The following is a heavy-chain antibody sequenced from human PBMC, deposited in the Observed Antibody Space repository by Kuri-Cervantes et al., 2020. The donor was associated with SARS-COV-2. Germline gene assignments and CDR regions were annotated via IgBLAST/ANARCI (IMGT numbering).Heavy chain of an antibody. D-gene: IGHD6-13*01. Sequence: ASVKVSCKASGYTFTGYYMHWVRQAPGQGLEWMGWINPNSGGTNYAQKFQGRVTMTRDTSISTAYMELSRLRSDDTAVYYCARDGGIAAATSEGAFDTWGQGTMVTVSS. CDR1: GYTFTGYY. V-gene: IGHV1-2*02. CDR3: ARDGGIAAATSEGAFDT. J-gene: IGHJ3*02. CDR2: INPNSGGT.